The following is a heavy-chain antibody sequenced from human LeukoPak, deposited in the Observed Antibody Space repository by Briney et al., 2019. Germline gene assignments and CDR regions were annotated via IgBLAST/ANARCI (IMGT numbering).Heavy chain of an antibody. D-gene: IGHD6-13*01. CDR2: IKQDGSEK. CDR3: ARDESQQLAVYYYYGMDV. CDR1: GFTFSSYW. V-gene: IGHV3-7*01. J-gene: IGHJ6*02. Sequence: GGSLRLACAASGFTFSSYWMSWVRQAPGEGLECVANIKQDGSEKYYVDSGKGRFTISRDNAKNSLYLQMNSLRAEDTAVYYCARDESQQLAVYYYYGMDVWGQGTTVTVSS.